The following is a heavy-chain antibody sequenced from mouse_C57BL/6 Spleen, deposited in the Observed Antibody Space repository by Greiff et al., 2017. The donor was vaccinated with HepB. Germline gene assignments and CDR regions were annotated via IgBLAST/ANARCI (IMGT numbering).Heavy chain of an antibody. CDR1: GFTFSDYG. CDR2: ISSGSSTI. CDR3: ARTGDSWYFDV. V-gene: IGHV5-17*01. Sequence: DVQLVESGGGLVKPGGSLKLSCAASGFTFSDYGMHWVRQAPEKGLEWVAYISSGSSTIYYADTVKGRFTISRDNAKNTLFLQMTSLRSEDTAMYYCARTGDSWYFDVWGTGTTVTVSS. J-gene: IGHJ1*03.